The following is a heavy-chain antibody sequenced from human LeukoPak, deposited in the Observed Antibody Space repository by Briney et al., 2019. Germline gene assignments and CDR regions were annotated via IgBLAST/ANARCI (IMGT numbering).Heavy chain of an antibody. CDR2: ISGSGGST. CDR1: GFTFSSYA. J-gene: IGHJ4*02. CDR3: AKDDVIAIAVAGIDY. V-gene: IGHV3-23*01. Sequence: GGSLRLSCAASGFTFSSYAMSWVRQAPGKGLEWVSAISGSGGSTYYADSVKGRFTISRDNSKNTLYLQMNNLRAEDTAVYYCAKDDVIAIAVAGIDYWGQGTLVTVSS. D-gene: IGHD6-19*01.